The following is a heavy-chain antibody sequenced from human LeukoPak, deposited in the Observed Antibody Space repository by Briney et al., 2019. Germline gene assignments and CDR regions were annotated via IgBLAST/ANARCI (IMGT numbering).Heavy chain of an antibody. V-gene: IGHV3-13*01. CDR2: IGTAGDT. Sequence: GGSLRLSCAASGFTFSSYDMHWVRQATGKGLEWVSAIGTAGDTYYPGSVKGRFTISRENAKNSLYLQMNSLRAEDTAVYYCARGAVAGTGDYYYYGMDVWGQGTTVTVSS. D-gene: IGHD6-19*01. CDR3: ARGAVAGTGDYYYYGMDV. CDR1: GFTFSSYD. J-gene: IGHJ6*02.